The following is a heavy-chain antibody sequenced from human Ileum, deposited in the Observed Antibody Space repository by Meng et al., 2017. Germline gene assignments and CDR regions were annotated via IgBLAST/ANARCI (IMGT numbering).Heavy chain of an antibody. CDR1: GYPFNNYP. CDR2: ITPTSGTS. Sequence: VHVVTSGPDVKKPLASVKFSCTADGYPFNNYPNNWVRQAPGQGLEWMGAITPTSGTSNYAQKFQGRVTFIADKSTNTAYMELNSLKSEDTAVYYCARKGGFCDSDCYYLDFWGQGTLVTVSS. J-gene: IGHJ4*02. V-gene: IGHV1-69*06. CDR3: ARKGGFCDSDCYYLDF. D-gene: IGHD2-21*02.